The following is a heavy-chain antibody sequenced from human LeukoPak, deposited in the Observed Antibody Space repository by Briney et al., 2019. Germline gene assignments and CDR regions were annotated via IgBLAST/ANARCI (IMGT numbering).Heavy chain of an antibody. J-gene: IGHJ4*02. CDR1: GFTFSSYA. CDR3: ARAIGKSEGY. D-gene: IGHD4-23*01. CDR2: ISYDGSNK. Sequence: GGSLRLSCAASGFTFSSYAIHWVRQAPGKGLEWVAVISYDGSNKYYADSVKGRFTISRDNAKSSLYLQMDSLRAEDTAVYYCARAIGKSEGYWGQGTLVTVSS. V-gene: IGHV3-30-3*01.